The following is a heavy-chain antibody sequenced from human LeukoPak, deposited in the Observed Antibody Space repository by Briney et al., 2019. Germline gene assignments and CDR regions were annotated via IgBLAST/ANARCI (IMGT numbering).Heavy chain of an antibody. J-gene: IGHJ4*02. D-gene: IGHD5-18*01. V-gene: IGHV3-30*18. CDR3: AKDRYSYAFEYSDS. Sequence: GGSLRLSCAASGFTFSSYGMHWVRQAPGKGLDWVAVISNDGSKKYYADSVKGRFTISRDNSKNTLSLQVSSLRAEDTAVYYCAKDRYSYAFEYSDSWGQGTLVTVSS. CDR2: ISNDGSKK. CDR1: GFTFSSYG.